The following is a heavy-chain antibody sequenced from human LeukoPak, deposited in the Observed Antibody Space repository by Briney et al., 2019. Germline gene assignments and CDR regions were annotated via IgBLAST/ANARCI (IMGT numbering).Heavy chain of an antibody. V-gene: IGHV5-51*01. D-gene: IGHD1-26*01. CDR1: GYSFTSYC. J-gene: IGHJ3*01. CDR3: GMSGDRVPLQDDVFDA. Sequence: GESLKISCKVSGYSFTSYCIGWVRQMPGKGLEWMGNIYPCDSGPTYSPSFQGQVTISVDKSINTAYLQWSSLQASDTAMYYCGMSGDRVPLQDDVFDAWGQGTMVTVST. CDR2: IYPCDSGP.